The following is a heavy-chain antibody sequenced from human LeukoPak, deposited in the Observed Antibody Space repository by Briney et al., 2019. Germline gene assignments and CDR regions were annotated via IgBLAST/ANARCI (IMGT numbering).Heavy chain of an antibody. CDR3: ARGGGDDAFDI. CDR2: MDPSSRNI. J-gene: IGHJ3*02. D-gene: IGHD3-16*01. CDR1: GFAFGDYS. V-gene: IGHV3-21*01. Sequence: GGSLRLSCAASGFAFGDYSMDWVRQAPGKGLEWVSSMDPSSRNIFYADSVKGRFTVSRDNAKNSLYLQMNSLGAYDTAVYYCARGGGDDAFDIWGQGTMVTVSS.